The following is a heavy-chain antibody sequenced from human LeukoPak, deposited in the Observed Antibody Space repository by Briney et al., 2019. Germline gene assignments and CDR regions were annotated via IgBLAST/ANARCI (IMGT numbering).Heavy chain of an antibody. CDR3: AHRPVLRFLKDAFDI. Sequence: ESGPTLVKPTQTLTLTCTFSGFSLSTSGVGVGWIRQPPGKALEWLALIYWNDDKRYSPSLKSRLTITKDTSKNQVVLTMTNMDPVDTATYYCAHRPVLRFLKDAFDIWGQGTMVTVSS. CDR1: GFSLSTSGVG. J-gene: IGHJ3*02. D-gene: IGHD3-3*01. V-gene: IGHV2-5*01. CDR2: IYWNDDK.